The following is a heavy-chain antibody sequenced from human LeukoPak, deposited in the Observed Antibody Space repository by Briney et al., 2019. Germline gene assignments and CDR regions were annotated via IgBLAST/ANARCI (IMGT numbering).Heavy chain of an antibody. V-gene: IGHV3-23*01. CDR2: ISNSGTIT. D-gene: IGHD3-10*01. Sequence: PGGSLRLSCAVSGFTFGRFAMNWVRRAPGKGLEWVSIISNSGTITSYADSVKGRFTISRDNSKNTVYLQMNSLRAEDTALYYCTTESFHYWGQGSLAAVSS. CDR3: TTESFHY. J-gene: IGHJ4*02. CDR1: GFTFGRFA.